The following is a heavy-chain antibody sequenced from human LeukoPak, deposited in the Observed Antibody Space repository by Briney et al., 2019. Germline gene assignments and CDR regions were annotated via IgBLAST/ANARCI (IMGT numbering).Heavy chain of an antibody. CDR3: AKAQRIITMIVVVITTVPDY. CDR2: ISSSSSYI. D-gene: IGHD3-22*01. CDR1: GFTFSSYS. J-gene: IGHJ4*02. V-gene: IGHV3-21*04. Sequence: GGSLRLSCAASGFTFSSYSMNWVRQAPGKGLEWVSSISSSSSYIYYADSVKGRFTISRDNAKNSLYLQMNSLRAEDTAVYYCAKAQRIITMIVVVITTVPDYWGQGTLVTVSS.